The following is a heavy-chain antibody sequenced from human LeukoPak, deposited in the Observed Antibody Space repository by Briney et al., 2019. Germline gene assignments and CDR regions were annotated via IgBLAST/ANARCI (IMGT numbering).Heavy chain of an antibody. D-gene: IGHD6-19*01. CDR1: GFTFSSYA. CDR2: ISGSGGST. J-gene: IGHJ4*02. V-gene: IGHV3-23*01. Sequence: GGSLRLSGAASGFTFSSYAMRWVRQAPGKGLEWVSAISGSGGSTYSADSVKGRFTISRDNSKNTLYLQMNSLRAEDTAVYYCAGIAVAGTADYWGQGTLVTVSS. CDR3: AGIAVAGTADY.